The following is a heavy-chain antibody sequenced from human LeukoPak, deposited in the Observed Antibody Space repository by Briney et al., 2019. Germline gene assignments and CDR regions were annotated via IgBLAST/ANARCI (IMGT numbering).Heavy chain of an antibody. CDR1: GYTFTSYD. CDR2: MNPNSGNT. D-gene: IGHD3-22*01. V-gene: IGHV1-8*01. CDR3: ARAPWDSSGYYGEDY. J-gene: IGHJ4*02. Sequence: ASVKVSCKASGYTFTSYDINWVRQATGQGLEWMGWMNPNSGNTGYAQKYQGRVTMTRNTSISTAYMELSSLRSEDTAVYYCARAPWDSSGYYGEDYWGQGTLVTVSS.